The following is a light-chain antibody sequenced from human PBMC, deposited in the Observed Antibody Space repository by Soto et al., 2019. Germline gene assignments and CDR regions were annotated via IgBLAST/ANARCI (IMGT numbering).Light chain of an antibody. CDR2: SVS. Sequence: DIVLTQSPGTLSLSPGERATLSCRASQSVSSSYLAWYQQKPGQAPRLLIYSVSSRATGIPDRFSGSGSGTDFTLTISRLHTVRFAGYTCRQSGSSRVLTFGGGTNVEIK. V-gene: IGKV3-20*01. CDR1: QSVSSSY. CDR3: RQSGSSRVLT. J-gene: IGKJ4*01.